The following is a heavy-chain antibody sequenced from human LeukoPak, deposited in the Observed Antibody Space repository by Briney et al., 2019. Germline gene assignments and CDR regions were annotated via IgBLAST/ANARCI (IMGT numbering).Heavy chain of an antibody. CDR3: ATDLNWVSH. V-gene: IGHV3-7*01. J-gene: IGHJ4*02. Sequence: GESLRLSCIGSGMNNYWMTWVRQAPGKGLQSVAKINKDGSEKYNLDSVKGRITISRDNIKNSVFLEINSLRAEDTGIYYCATDLNWVSHWGQGTLVTVSS. CDR2: INKDGSEK. D-gene: IGHD3-16*01. CDR1: GMNNYW.